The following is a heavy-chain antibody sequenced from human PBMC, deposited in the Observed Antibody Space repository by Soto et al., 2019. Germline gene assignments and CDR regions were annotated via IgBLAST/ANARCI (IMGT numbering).Heavy chain of an antibody. CDR1: GCSINSGGYY. CDR2: MYYSGST. J-gene: IGHJ4*02. D-gene: IGHD6-13*01. Sequence: QVQLRESGPGLVQPAQTLYLTCNVSGCSINSGGYYWNWIRQHPGKGLEWIGYMYYSGSTYYNPFLRSRVIISADTSENHFSLKLSSVTAADTAVYFCARGYRQSGYSSSWVFDYWGQGTLVNVSS. CDR3: ARGYRQSGYSSSWVFDY. V-gene: IGHV4-31*03.